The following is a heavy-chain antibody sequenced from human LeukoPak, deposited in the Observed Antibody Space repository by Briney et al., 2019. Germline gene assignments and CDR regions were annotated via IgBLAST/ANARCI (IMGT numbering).Heavy chain of an antibody. CDR1: TFTVSTNY. J-gene: IGHJ4*02. Sequence: GGSLRLSCAASTFTVSTNYMTWVRQAPGKGLEWVSMIYTGGSPYYADSVKGRFTISRDNSKNTLNLQVNSLRVEDTAVYYCVPLTDGSVDQWGQGTLVTVSS. CDR2: IYTGGSP. V-gene: IGHV3-66*01. CDR3: VPLTDGSVDQ. D-gene: IGHD3-10*01.